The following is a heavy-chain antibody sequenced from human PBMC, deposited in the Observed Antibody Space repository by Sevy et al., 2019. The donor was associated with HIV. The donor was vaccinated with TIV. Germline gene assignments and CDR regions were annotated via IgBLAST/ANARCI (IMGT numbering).Heavy chain of an antibody. CDR1: GDTFTNNY. Sequence: ASVKVSCKASGDTFTNNYMHWVRQAPGQGLEWMGIIDPSGGNASYAQKFQGRVSMTRDTSTRTIYLDLSSLRSEDTAVYYCVRADPAQHFDSWGQGTLVTVSS. J-gene: IGHJ4*02. CDR3: VRADPAQHFDS. CDR2: IDPSGGNA. V-gene: IGHV1-46*01.